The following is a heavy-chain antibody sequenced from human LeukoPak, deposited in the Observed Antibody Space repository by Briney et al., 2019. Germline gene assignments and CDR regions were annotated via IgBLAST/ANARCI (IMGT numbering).Heavy chain of an antibody. D-gene: IGHD1-1*01. CDR3: ATDSPETAAFDY. CDR2: IVGSSSTI. Sequence: GGSLRLSCAASGFSFSTYSMNWVRQAPGKGLEWVSYIVGSSSTIYYADSVKGRFTISRDNAKNSLYLQMNTLRAEDTAVYYCATDSPETAAFDYWGQGTLVTVSS. CDR1: GFSFSTYS. J-gene: IGHJ4*02. V-gene: IGHV3-48*04.